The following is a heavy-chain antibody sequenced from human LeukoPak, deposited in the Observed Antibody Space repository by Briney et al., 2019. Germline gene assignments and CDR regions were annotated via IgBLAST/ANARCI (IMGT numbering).Heavy chain of an antibody. D-gene: IGHD6-19*01. V-gene: IGHV4-59*04. Sequence: SETLSLTCTVSGGSISSYYWSWIRQPPGKGLEWIGSIYYSGSTYYNPSLKSRVTISVDTSKNQFSLKLSSVTAADTAVYYCASLVYSSGWSDYWGQGTLVTVSS. CDR1: GGSISSYY. CDR2: IYYSGST. CDR3: ASLVYSSGWSDY. J-gene: IGHJ4*02.